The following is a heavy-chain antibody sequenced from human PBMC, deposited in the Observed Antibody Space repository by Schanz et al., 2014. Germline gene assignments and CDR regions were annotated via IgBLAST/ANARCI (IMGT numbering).Heavy chain of an antibody. CDR1: GFSFSDYY. CDR3: ARNRGSGGQNWYFDL. J-gene: IGHJ2*01. V-gene: IGHV3-11*01. CDR2: ISSGGTTT. D-gene: IGHD1-26*01. Sequence: QVHLLESGGGLVEPGGSLRLSCAASGFSFSDYYMAWIRQAPGKGPEYVSYISSGGTTTYHSDSVKGRFTISRDNTKNSLFLQLNSLRADDTAVYYCARNRGSGGQNWYFDLWGRGTLVTVSS.